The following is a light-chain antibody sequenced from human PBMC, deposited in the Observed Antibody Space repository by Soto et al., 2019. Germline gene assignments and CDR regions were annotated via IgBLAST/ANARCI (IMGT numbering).Light chain of an antibody. V-gene: IGKV3-20*01. Sequence: EIVLTQSPGTLSLSPGERATLSCRASQSVISTYLVWYQQKPGQAPRLLIYGASSRATGIPDRFSGSGSGTDFTLTISRLEPEDFAVYYCQQYRDSLGTFGQGTKVEIK. CDR3: QQYRDSLGT. CDR2: GAS. J-gene: IGKJ1*01. CDR1: QSVISTY.